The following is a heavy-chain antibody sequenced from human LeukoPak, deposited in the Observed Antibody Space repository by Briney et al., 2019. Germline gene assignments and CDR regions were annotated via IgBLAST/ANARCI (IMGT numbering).Heavy chain of an antibody. D-gene: IGHD3-3*01. Sequence: SGPTLVNPTQTLTLTCTFSGFSLSTSGVGVGWIRQPPGKALEWLALIYWDDDKRYSPSLKSRLTITKDTSKNQVVLTMTNMDPVDTATYCCAHVVLEWLLYRQFHFDYWGQGTLVTVSS. CDR3: AHVVLEWLLYRQFHFDY. J-gene: IGHJ4*02. CDR1: GFSLSTSGVG. CDR2: IYWDDDK. V-gene: IGHV2-5*02.